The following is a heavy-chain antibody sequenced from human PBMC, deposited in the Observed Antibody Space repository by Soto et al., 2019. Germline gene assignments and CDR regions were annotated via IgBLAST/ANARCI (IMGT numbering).Heavy chain of an antibody. Sequence: SETLSLTCTVSGGSISSYYWSWIRQPPGKGLEWIGYIYYSGSTNYNPSLKSRVTISVDTSKNQFSLKLSSVTAADTAVYYCARRDIVATISDAFDIWGQGTMVTVSS. D-gene: IGHD5-12*01. CDR3: ARRDIVATISDAFDI. V-gene: IGHV4-59*01. CDR1: GGSISSYY. CDR2: IYYSGST. J-gene: IGHJ3*02.